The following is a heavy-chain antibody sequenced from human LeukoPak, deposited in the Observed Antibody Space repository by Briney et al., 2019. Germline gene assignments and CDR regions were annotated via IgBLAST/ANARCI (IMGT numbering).Heavy chain of an antibody. J-gene: IGHJ4*02. V-gene: IGHV3-23*01. CDR2: ISGSGAGT. D-gene: IGHD3-22*01. Sequence: GGSLRLSCAASGYTFSSYAMSWVRQAPGKGLEWVSGISGSGAGTYYADSAKGRFTISRDNSKNTLYLQVNSLRAEDTAVYYCAKMGSPVVVISYFDYWGQGTLVTVSS. CDR1: GYTFSSYA. CDR3: AKMGSPVVVISYFDY.